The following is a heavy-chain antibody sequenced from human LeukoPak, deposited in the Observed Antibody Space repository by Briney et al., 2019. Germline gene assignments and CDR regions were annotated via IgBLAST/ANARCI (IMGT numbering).Heavy chain of an antibody. CDR2: IKSDGTYT. CDR3: ARDRGWTAFDV. V-gene: IGHV3-74*01. J-gene: IGHJ3*01. Sequence: GGSLRLSCAASGFTFSTYWLAWVRQTPGQGPVSVSRIKSDGTYTTYADSVKGRFTISRDNAKNTLYLQMNSLRADDTAVYFCARDRGWTAFDVWGQGTMVTVSS. CDR1: GFTFSTYW. D-gene: IGHD3-10*01.